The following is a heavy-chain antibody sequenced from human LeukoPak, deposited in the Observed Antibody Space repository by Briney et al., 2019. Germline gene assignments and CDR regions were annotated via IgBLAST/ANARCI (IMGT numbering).Heavy chain of an antibody. D-gene: IGHD3-10*01. Sequence: GGSLRLSCAASGFFFNTYWMHWVRQAPGKGLVWVSRINSDGSKTSHADSVKGRFTISRDNAKNTLYLQMNALRAEDTAVYYCAREGSLEYYFDYWGRGTLVTVSS. J-gene: IGHJ4*02. CDR1: GFFFNTYW. CDR3: AREGSLEYYFDY. V-gene: IGHV3-74*01. CDR2: INSDGSKT.